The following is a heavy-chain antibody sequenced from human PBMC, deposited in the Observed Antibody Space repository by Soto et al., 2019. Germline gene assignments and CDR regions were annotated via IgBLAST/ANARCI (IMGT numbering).Heavy chain of an antibody. V-gene: IGHV4-59*01. CDR3: ARKQRGYCGGDCYSDWFDP. CDR1: GGSISSYY. J-gene: IGHJ5*02. Sequence: SETLSLTCTVSGGSISSYYWSWIRQPPGKGLEWIGYIYYSGSTNYNPSLKSRVTISVDTSKNQFSLKLSSVTAADTAVYYCARKQRGYCGGDCYSDWFDPWGQGTLVTVSS. D-gene: IGHD2-21*01. CDR2: IYYSGST.